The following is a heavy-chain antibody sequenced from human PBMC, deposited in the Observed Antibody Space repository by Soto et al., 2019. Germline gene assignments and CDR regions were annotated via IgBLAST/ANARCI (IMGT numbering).Heavy chain of an antibody. J-gene: IGHJ5*02. D-gene: IGHD6-13*01. CDR1: GDSVTSRSYY. CDR3: ARGDMAASGTKFDP. CDR2: IYYSGNI. Sequence: QVQLQESGPGLVKPSETLSLTCTVSGDSVTSRSYYWTWVRQAPGKGLEWIGNIYYSGNINYNPSLKSLTPTAVDTSKNQFSLKLTSVTAAVTAIYYWARGDMAASGTKFDPWGQGILVTVSS. V-gene: IGHV4-61*01.